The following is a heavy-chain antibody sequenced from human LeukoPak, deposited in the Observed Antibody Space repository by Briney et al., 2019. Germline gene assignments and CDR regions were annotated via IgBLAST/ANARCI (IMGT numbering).Heavy chain of an antibody. Sequence: SETLSLTCTVSGDSISSFYWSWIWQRPEKGLEWIGSVYYSGITNYNPSLKSRVTMSVDTSKKQFSLDLSSVTAADTAVYYCASTGSGCTAFWGQGTLVTVSS. CDR3: ASTGSGCTAF. V-gene: IGHV4-59*01. CDR2: VYYSGIT. CDR1: GDSISSFY. J-gene: IGHJ4*02. D-gene: IGHD3-3*01.